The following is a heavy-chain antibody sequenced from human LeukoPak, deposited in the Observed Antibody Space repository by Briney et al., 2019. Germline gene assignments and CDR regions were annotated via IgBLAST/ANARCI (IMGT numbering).Heavy chain of an antibody. D-gene: IGHD6-13*01. CDR2: ISPSGGSI. CDR3: ASRAGYTGSWSAFDY. J-gene: IGHJ4*02. Sequence: ASVKVSCKASGYTFTSYYMHWVRQAPGQGLEWMGIISPSGGSISYAQKFQGRVTMTRDTSTSTVYMELSSLRSEDTAVYYCASRAGYTGSWSAFDYWGQGTLVTVSS. V-gene: IGHV1-46*01. CDR1: GYTFTSYY.